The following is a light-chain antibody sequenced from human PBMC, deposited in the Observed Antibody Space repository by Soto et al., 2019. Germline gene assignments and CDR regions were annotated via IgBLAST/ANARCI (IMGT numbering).Light chain of an antibody. CDR2: AAS. Sequence: DIQMTQSPSSVSASVGDRVTMTCRASQGIRTWLVWDQQKPGKAPKLLFNAASRLQNGVPSRFSGRGSGTEFTLTISSLQAEDCATYFCQQANNFPFTFGPGTKVDIK. CDR1: QGIRTW. J-gene: IGKJ3*01. V-gene: IGKV1D-12*01. CDR3: QQANNFPFT.